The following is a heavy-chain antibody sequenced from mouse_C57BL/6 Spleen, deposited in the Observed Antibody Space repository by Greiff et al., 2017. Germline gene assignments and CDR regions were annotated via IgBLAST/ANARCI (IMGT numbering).Heavy chain of an antibody. J-gene: IGHJ2*01. CDR2: IHPNSGST. V-gene: IGHV1-64*01. D-gene: IGHD2-4*01. Sequence: QVQLQQPGAELVKPGASVKLSCKASGYTFTSYWMHWVKQRPGQGLEWIGMIHPNSGSTNYNEKFKSKATLTVDKSSSTAYMQLSSLTSEDSAVYYCARAYYDYDGGTGYYFDYWGQGTTLTVSS. CDR3: ARAYYDYDGGTGYYFDY. CDR1: GYTFTSYW.